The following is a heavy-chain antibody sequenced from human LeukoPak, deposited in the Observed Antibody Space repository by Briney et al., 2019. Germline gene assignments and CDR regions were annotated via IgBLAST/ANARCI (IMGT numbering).Heavy chain of an antibody. Sequence: PGGSLRLSCAASGFTFSSYAMHWVRQAPGKGLEWVAVISYDGSNKYYADSVKGRFTISRGNSKNTLYLQMNSLRAEDTAVYYCARDEVAVAGSLMATIDYWGQGTLVTVSS. J-gene: IGHJ4*02. CDR1: GFTFSSYA. CDR2: ISYDGSNK. CDR3: ARDEVAVAGSLMATIDY. D-gene: IGHD6-19*01. V-gene: IGHV3-30*04.